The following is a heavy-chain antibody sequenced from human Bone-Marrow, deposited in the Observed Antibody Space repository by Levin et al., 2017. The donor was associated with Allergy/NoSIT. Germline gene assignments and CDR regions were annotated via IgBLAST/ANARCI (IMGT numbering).Heavy chain of an antibody. CDR3: ARACSLAARTGYYFDA. V-gene: IGHV4-30-4*01. D-gene: IGHD3/OR15-3a*01. CDR1: GGSINSGDHF. CDR2: IYYSRST. J-gene: IGHJ4*02. Sequence: PSETLSLTCSVSGGSINSGDHFWSWVRQPPGKGLEWIGYIYYSRSTSYSPALKSRLTISVDTSKNQFSLKLNSVTAEDTAVYFCARACSLAARTGYYFDAWGQGTLVTVSS.